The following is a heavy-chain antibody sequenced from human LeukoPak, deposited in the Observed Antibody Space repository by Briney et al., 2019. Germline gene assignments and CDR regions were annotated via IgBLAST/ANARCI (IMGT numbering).Heavy chain of an antibody. J-gene: IGHJ2*01. V-gene: IGHV4-30-4*01. Sequence: SQTLSLTCTVSGGSISSGDYYWSWIRQPPGTGLEWIGYIYYSGSTYYNPSLKSRVTISVDTSKNQFSLKLSSVTAADTAVYYCARDRPYWYFDLWGRGTLVTVAS. CDR1: GGSISSGDYY. CDR3: ARDRPYWYFDL. CDR2: IYYSGST.